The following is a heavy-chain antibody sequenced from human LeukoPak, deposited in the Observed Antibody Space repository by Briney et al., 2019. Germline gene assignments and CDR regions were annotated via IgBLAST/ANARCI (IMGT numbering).Heavy chain of an antibody. J-gene: IGHJ4*02. V-gene: IGHV3-23*01. Sequence: PGGSLRLSCAASGFTLSSYAMSWVRRAPGKGLEWVSAISGSGGGTYYADSVKGRFTISRDNSKNTLYLQMNSLRADDTAVYYCAKEVQLLPCDWWRQKTLVSVSS. CDR3: AKEVQLLPCDW. D-gene: IGHD1-1*01. CDR2: ISGSGGGT. CDR1: GFTLSSYA.